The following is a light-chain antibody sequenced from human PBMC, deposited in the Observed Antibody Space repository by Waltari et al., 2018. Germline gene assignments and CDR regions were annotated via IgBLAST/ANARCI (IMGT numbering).Light chain of an antibody. J-gene: IGLJ3*02. V-gene: IGLV2-14*01. Sequence: QSALTQPASVSGSPGQSITISCTGTSSDVGGYNYVLWYQQHPGKAPKVMIYDVSKRPSGVSNRFSGSKSGNTASLTISGLQAEDEADCYCSSYTSSSTWVFGGGTKLTVL. CDR1: SSDVGGYNY. CDR3: SSYTSSSTWV. CDR2: DVS.